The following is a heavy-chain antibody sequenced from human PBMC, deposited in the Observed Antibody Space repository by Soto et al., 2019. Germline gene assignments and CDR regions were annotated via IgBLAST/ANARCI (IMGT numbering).Heavy chain of an antibody. CDR1: GFTFSSYG. D-gene: IGHD6-13*01. Sequence: QVQLVESGGGVVQPGRSLRLSCAASGFTFSSYGMHWVCQAPGKGLEWVAVISYDGSNKYYADSVKGRFTISRDNSKNTLYLQMNSLRAEDTAVYYCAKDRRVRSSWYYFDYWGQGTLVTVSS. CDR2: ISYDGSNK. V-gene: IGHV3-30*18. J-gene: IGHJ4*02. CDR3: AKDRRVRSSWYYFDY.